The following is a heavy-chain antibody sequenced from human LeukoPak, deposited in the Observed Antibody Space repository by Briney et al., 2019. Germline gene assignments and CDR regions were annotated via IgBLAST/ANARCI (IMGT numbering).Heavy chain of an antibody. CDR1: GGSISSYY. J-gene: IGHJ5*02. V-gene: IGHV4-59*08. CDR2: IYNSGDT. D-gene: IGHD1-26*01. Sequence: SETLSLTCTVSGGSISSYYWSWLRQPPGQGLEWIAFIYNSGDTNYNPSLRSRASISLDTSKNRCSLRLTSVTAADTAGYYFARHVIYSGGYSYWFDPWGPGTLVTV. CDR3: ARHVIYSGGYSYWFDP.